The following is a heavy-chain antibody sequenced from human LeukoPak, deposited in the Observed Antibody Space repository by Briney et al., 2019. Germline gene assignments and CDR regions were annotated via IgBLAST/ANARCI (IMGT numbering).Heavy chain of an antibody. D-gene: IGHD2-2*01. J-gene: IGHJ4*02. V-gene: IGHV3-64*01. CDR2: ISSNGGST. CDR3: AHGSMYQLDS. CDR1: AFTFSDYA. Sequence: PGGSLRLSCAASAFTFSDYAMHWVRQAPGKGLEYVSVISSNGGSTYYANSVKGRFTISRDNSKNTLYLQMGSLRAEDMALYYCAHGSMYQLDSWGQGTLVTVST.